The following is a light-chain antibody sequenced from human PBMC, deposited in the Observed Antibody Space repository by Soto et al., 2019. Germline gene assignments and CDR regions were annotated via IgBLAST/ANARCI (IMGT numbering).Light chain of an antibody. CDR3: QQNGTSGALT. J-gene: IGKJ4*01. Sequence: VLTQSPGTLSLSPGERATLSCRASQSVGTSLAWYQQKPGQAPRLLIYGASSRATGIPDRFSGSGSGTDFTLTISRLEPEDFAVYYCQQNGTSGALTFGGGTKVEIK. V-gene: IGKV3-20*01. CDR2: GAS. CDR1: QSVGTS.